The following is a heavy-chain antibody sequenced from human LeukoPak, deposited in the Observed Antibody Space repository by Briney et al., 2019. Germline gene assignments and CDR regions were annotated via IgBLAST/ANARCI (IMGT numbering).Heavy chain of an antibody. CDR2: ISAYNGNT. V-gene: IGHV1-18*01. CDR3: ARATAYYYDSSGYWGDY. J-gene: IGHJ4*02. Sequence: GASVKVSCKASGYTFTNYGISWVRQAPGQGLEWMGWISAYNGNTNYAHQLQGRVTMTTDASTRTAYMELRSLRSDDTAVYYCARATAYYYDSSGYWGDYWGQGTLVTVSP. D-gene: IGHD3-22*01. CDR1: GYTFTNYG.